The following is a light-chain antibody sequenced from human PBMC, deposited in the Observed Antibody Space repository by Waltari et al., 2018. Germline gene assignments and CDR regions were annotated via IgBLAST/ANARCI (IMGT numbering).Light chain of an antibody. CDR3: SSYAGSGNVV. Sequence: QSALTQPPSASGSPGQSVTISCTGTSTDIGTYNLVSWYQQGPGKAPTPIIYEVTKRASGVPDRFSGCKTGNTASLTVSGLQADDEADYYCSSYAGSGNVVFGGGTKLTVL. CDR1: STDIGTYNL. J-gene: IGLJ3*02. CDR2: EVT. V-gene: IGLV2-8*01.